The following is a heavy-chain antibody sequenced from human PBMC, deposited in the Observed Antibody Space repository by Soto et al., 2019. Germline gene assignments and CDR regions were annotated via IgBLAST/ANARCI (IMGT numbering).Heavy chain of an antibody. CDR3: ARVPDY. V-gene: IGHV4-59*12. CDR1: GDSISSDY. CDR2: IYYSGTT. J-gene: IGHJ4*02. Sequence: SETLSLTCTVSGDSISSDYWRWIRQSPGKGLEGSGYIYYSGTTNYNSSHKSRVSISVETSKSQFSLKLTSVTAADTAVYYCARVPDYCGQGTLVTVSS.